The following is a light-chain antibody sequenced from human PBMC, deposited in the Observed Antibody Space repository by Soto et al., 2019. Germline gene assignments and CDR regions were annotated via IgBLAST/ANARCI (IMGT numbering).Light chain of an antibody. J-gene: IGLJ3*02. CDR2: SSN. Sequence: QSVLTQPPSASGTPGQRVTISCSGSSTNIATTHVYCYQQLPRTAPKLLIYSSNHSPSGVPDRLSGSKSGASASLAISDLRSEDEGDYYCAAWDDSLSGPVFGGGTKLTVL. CDR1: STNIATTH. CDR3: AAWDDSLSGPV. V-gene: IGLV1-47*02.